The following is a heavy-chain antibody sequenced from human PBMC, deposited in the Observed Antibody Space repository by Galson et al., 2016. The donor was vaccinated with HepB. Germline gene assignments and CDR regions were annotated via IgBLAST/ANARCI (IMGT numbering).Heavy chain of an antibody. J-gene: IGHJ4*02. V-gene: IGHV3-30*04. Sequence: SLRLSCAASGLTCRSYAMHWVRYAPGKRLESVSVISYDGSYKYYADSVKGRFTISRDNSKTTLYLQMNSLRAEDTAVYYCARDADIVKVPAAIRADYWGQGTLVTVSS. CDR1: GLTCRSYA. CDR2: ISYDGSYK. D-gene: IGHD2-2*02. CDR3: ARDADIVKVPAAIRADY.